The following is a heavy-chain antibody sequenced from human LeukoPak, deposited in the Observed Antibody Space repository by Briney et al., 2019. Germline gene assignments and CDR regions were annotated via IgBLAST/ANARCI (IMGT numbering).Heavy chain of an antibody. Sequence: SETLSLTCTVSGGSISSYYWSWIRQPPGKGLEWIGYIYYSGSTYYNPSLKSRVTISVDTSKNQFSLKLSSVTAADTAVYYCARRKGSSGYYSFDYWGQGTLVTVSS. D-gene: IGHD3-22*01. J-gene: IGHJ4*02. V-gene: IGHV4-59*04. CDR2: IYYSGST. CDR3: ARRKGSSGYYSFDY. CDR1: GGSISSYY.